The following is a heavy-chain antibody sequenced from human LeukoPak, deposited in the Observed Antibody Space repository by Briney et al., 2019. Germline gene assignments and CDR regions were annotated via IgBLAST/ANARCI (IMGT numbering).Heavy chain of an antibody. CDR2: MNPNSGNT. CDR3: VRDPYERELQWLHGDILDGFDI. V-gene: IGHV1-8*03. Sequence: ASVKVSCKASGYTFTSYDINWVRQATGQGLEWMGWMNPNSGNTGYAQKFQGRVTLTTDESTSTAYMELSSLRSEDTAVYYCVRDPYERELQWLHGDILDGFDIWGQGTMVTVSS. CDR1: GYTFTSYD. D-gene: IGHD1-26*01. J-gene: IGHJ3*02.